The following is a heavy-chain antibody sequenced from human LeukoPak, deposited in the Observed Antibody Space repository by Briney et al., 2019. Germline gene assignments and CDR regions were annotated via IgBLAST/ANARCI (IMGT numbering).Heavy chain of an antibody. D-gene: IGHD1-26*01. J-gene: IGHJ4*02. CDR2: VSWNSGRI. Sequence: GGSLRLSCGASGFTFSSFAMSWVRQAPGKGLEWVSGVSWNSGRIDYADSVKGRFTISRDNAKNSLYLQMNSLRAEDMALYYCAKDMGWELGQPGSLTFDYWGQGTLVTVSS. CDR3: AKDMGWELGQPGSLTFDY. CDR1: GFTFSSFA. V-gene: IGHV3-9*03.